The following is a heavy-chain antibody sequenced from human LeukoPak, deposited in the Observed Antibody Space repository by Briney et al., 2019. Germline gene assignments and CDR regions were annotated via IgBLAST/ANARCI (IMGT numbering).Heavy chain of an antibody. V-gene: IGHV3-23*01. CDR2: ISGSGGST. CDR3: AKRGVVIRVILVGFHKEAYYFDS. D-gene: IGHD3-22*01. Sequence: PGGSLRLSCAVSGFTLSNYGMSWVCQAPGKGLEWVAGISGSGGSTNYADSVKGRFTISRDNPKNTLYLQMNSLRAEDTAVYFCAKRGVVIRVILVGFHKEAYYFDSWGQGALVIVSS. J-gene: IGHJ4*02. CDR1: GFTLSNYG.